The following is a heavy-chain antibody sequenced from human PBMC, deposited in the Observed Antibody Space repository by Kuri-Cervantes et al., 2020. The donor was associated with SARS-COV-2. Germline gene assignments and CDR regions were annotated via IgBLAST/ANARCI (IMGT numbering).Heavy chain of an antibody. CDR3: ARDVSHRITRGGFFSSGLTYYLDS. CDR1: GFTFSSYS. V-gene: IGHV3-21*01. Sequence: GGSLRLSCAASGFTFSSYSMNWVRQAPGKGLEWVSSISSSSSYIYYADSVKGRFTISRDNAKNSLYLQMNSLRDEDTAVYYCARDVSHRITRGGFFSSGLTYYLDSWGQGTLVTVYS. D-gene: IGHD3-3*01. CDR2: ISSSSSYI. J-gene: IGHJ4*02.